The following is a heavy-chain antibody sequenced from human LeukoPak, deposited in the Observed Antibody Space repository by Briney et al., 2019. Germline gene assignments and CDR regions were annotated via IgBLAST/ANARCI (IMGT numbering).Heavy chain of an antibody. CDR3: AKDVRVGGGGMDV. CDR1: GFTFSIYT. CDR2: ISYDGSSE. D-gene: IGHD1-26*01. Sequence: PGGSLRLSCAASGFTFSIYTMHWVRQAPGKGLEWVAFISYDGSSEYYADSVKGRFTISRDDSKNTLYLQMNSLRAEDTAVYYCAKDVRVGGGGMDVWGQGTPVTVSS. J-gene: IGHJ6*02. V-gene: IGHV3-30-3*01.